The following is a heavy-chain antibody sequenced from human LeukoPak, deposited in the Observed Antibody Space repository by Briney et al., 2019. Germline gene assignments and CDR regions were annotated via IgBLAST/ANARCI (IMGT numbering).Heavy chain of an antibody. D-gene: IGHD2-2*01. Sequence: GGSLRLSCAASGFTFSSYEMNWVRQAPGKALVWVSYISTSGGTIYYADSVRGRFTISRDNAKNSLYLQMNSPRAEDTAVYYCAVYRGKSSRDFDLWGRGTLVTVSS. J-gene: IGHJ2*01. V-gene: IGHV3-48*03. CDR1: GFTFSSYE. CDR3: AVYRGKSSRDFDL. CDR2: ISTSGGTI.